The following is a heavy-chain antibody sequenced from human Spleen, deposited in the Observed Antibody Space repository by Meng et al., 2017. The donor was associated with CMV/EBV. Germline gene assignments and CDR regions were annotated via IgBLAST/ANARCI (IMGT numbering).Heavy chain of an antibody. Sequence: GSLRLSCTVSGGSISSYYWSWIRQPPGKGLEWIGEINHSGSTNYNPSLKSRVTISVDTSKNQFSLKLSSVTAADTAVYYCARGFPLLRFWSGYTWGWFDPWGQGTLVTVSS. J-gene: IGHJ5*02. V-gene: IGHV4-34*01. CDR1: GGSISSYY. CDR2: INHSGST. D-gene: IGHD3-3*01. CDR3: ARGFPLLRFWSGYTWGWFDP.